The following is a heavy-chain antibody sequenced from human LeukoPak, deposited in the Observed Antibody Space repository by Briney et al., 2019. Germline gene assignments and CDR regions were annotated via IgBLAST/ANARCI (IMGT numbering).Heavy chain of an antibody. J-gene: IGHJ3*02. CDR2: IKKDGSEK. CDR3: ASGGLNNYYDSSGSWDDAFDI. V-gene: IGHV3-7*01. D-gene: IGHD3-22*01. CDR1: GFTFSNNW. Sequence: GGSLRLSCAASGFTFSNNWMSWVRQAPGKGLECVANIKKDGSEKYYINSVKGRFTISRDNAKNSLYLQMNSLRAEDTAVYYCASGGLNNYYDSSGSWDDAFDIWGQGTMVTVSS.